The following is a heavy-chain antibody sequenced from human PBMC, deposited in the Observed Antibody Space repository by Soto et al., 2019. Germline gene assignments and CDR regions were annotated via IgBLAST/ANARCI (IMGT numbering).Heavy chain of an antibody. CDR2: ISYDGSNK. CDR3: ARDTVTYYYGSGSYGTPLYGMDV. CDR1: GFIFSNYA. D-gene: IGHD3-10*01. Sequence: GGSLSLSCTASGFIFSNYAMHWVRQAPGKGLEWVATISYDGSNKFYADSVKGRFTISRDNSKNTLYLQMNSLRAEDTAVYYCARDTVTYYYGSGSYGTPLYGMDVWGQGTTVTVSS. V-gene: IGHV3-30*14. J-gene: IGHJ6*02.